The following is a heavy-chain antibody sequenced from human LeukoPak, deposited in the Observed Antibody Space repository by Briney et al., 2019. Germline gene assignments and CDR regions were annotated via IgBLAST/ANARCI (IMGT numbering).Heavy chain of an antibody. CDR2: IRHDGSNK. J-gene: IGHJ4*02. CDR3: ARDRAAAPWGYFDY. D-gene: IGHD6-13*01. V-gene: IGHV3-30*02. Sequence: TGGSLRLSCAASGFTFSRYGMHWVRQAPGKGLEWLAFIRHDGSNKWYADSVKGRFTISRDNSKNTLFLQMNSLRDEDTAVYYCARDRAAAPWGYFDYWGQGTLVTVSS. CDR1: GFTFSRYG.